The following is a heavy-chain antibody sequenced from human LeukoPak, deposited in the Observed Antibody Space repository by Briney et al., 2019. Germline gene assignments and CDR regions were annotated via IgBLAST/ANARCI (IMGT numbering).Heavy chain of an antibody. D-gene: IGHD1-7*01. CDR2: ISGSGGST. Sequence: GGPLRLSCAASGFTFSSYAMSWVRQAPGKGLEWVSAISGSGGSTYYADSVKGRFTISRDNSKNTLYLQMNSLRDEDTAVYYCTPHRDGNYPFDYWGQGTLVTVSS. CDR1: GFTFSSYA. CDR3: TPHRDGNYPFDY. J-gene: IGHJ4*02. V-gene: IGHV3-23*01.